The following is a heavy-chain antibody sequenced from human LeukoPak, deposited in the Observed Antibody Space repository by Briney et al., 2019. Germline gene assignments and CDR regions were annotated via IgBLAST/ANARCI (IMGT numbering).Heavy chain of an antibody. CDR1: GGSFSGYY. CDR2: INHSGST. CDR3: ASRGWTVDY. J-gene: IGHJ4*02. V-gene: IGHV4-34*01. Sequence: TSETLSLTCAVYGGSFSGYYWSWIRQPPGKGLEWIGEINHSGSTNYNPSLKSRVTISVDTSKNQFSLKLSSVTAADTAVYYCASRGWTVDYWGQGTLVTVSS. D-gene: IGHD6-19*01.